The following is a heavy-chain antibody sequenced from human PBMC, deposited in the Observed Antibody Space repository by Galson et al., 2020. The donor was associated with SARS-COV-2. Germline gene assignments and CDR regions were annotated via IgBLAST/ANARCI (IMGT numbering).Heavy chain of an antibody. CDR3: AGYCSGGSCHHNDAFDI. Sequence: SQTLSLTCAVSGGSISSGGYSWSWIRQPPGKGLEWIGYIYHSGSTYYNPSLKSRVTISVDRSKNQFSLKLSSVTAADTAVYYCAGYCSGGSCHHNDAFDIWGQGTMVTVSS. CDR1: GGSISSGGYS. J-gene: IGHJ3*02. CDR2: IYHSGST. D-gene: IGHD2-15*01. V-gene: IGHV4-30-2*01.